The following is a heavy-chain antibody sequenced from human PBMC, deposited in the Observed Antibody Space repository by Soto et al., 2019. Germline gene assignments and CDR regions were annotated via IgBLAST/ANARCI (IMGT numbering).Heavy chain of an antibody. Sequence: PGASLKISCKGSGYSFTSYWISWVRQMPGKGLEWMGRIDPSDSYTNYSPSFQGHVTISADKSISTAYLQWSSLKASDTAMYYCASQTTVTSYYGMDVWGQGTTVTVSS. CDR2: IDPSDSYT. D-gene: IGHD4-4*01. CDR1: GYSFTSYW. V-gene: IGHV5-10-1*01. J-gene: IGHJ6*02. CDR3: ASQTTVTSYYGMDV.